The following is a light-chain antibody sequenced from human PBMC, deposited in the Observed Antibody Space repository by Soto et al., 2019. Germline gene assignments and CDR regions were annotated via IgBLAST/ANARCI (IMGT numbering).Light chain of an antibody. CDR3: QQYNNWPIT. Sequence: EIFLTQSPGTLSLSPGKRATLSCRASQSISSSYLAWYQQRPGQAPRLLIYGASTRATGIPARFSGSGSGTEFTLTISSLQSEDFAVYYCQQYNNWPITFGQGTRLEIK. J-gene: IGKJ5*01. V-gene: IGKV3-15*01. CDR2: GAS. CDR1: QSISSSY.